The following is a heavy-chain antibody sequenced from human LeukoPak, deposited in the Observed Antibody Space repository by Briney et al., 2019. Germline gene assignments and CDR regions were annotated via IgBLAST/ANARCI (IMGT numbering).Heavy chain of an antibody. CDR3: ARGYSYGYPSGY. CDR2: IYTSGST. CDR1: GGSISSGSYY. J-gene: IGHJ4*02. Sequence: SETLSLTCTVSGGSISSGSYYWSWIRQPAGKGLEWIGHIYTSGSTNYNPSLKSRVTISVDTSKNQFSPNLSSVTAADTAVYYCARGYSYGYPSGYWGQGTLVTVSS. V-gene: IGHV4-61*09. D-gene: IGHD5-18*01.